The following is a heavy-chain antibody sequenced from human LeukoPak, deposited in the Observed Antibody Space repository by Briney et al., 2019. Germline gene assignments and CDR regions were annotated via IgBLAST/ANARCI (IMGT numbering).Heavy chain of an antibody. V-gene: IGHV1-3*01. CDR2: INAGNGNT. CDR3: ARVAGLSDAFDI. Sequence: ASVKVSCKASGYTFTSYAMHWGRRAPGQRLEWMGWINAGNGNTKYSQKFQGRVTITRDTSASTAYMELSSLRSEDTAVYYCARVAGLSDAFDIWGQGTMVTVSS. CDR1: GYTFTSYA. D-gene: IGHD2-15*01. J-gene: IGHJ3*02.